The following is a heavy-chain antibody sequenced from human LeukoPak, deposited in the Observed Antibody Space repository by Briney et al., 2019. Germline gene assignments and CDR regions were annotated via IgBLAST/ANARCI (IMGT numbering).Heavy chain of an antibody. CDR2: IKQDGSEK. J-gene: IGHJ4*02. Sequence: PGGSLRLSCAASDFTLSIYWMSWVRQAPGKGLEWVAYIKQDGSEKNYVDSVKGRFTISRDNAKNSLYLQMNSLRAEDTAVYYCARNRASLDYWGQGALVTVSS. CDR1: DFTLSIYW. CDR3: ARNRASLDY. D-gene: IGHD2/OR15-2a*01. V-gene: IGHV3-7*04.